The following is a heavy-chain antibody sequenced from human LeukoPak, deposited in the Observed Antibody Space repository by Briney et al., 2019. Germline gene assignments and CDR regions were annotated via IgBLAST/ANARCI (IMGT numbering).Heavy chain of an antibody. V-gene: IGHV4-34*01. CDR3: ARYYYDNSGSLYAFDI. CDR2: INHSGST. Sequence: SETLSLTCAVHGGSFRGYYWSWMRPPPGEGLEWVGEINHSGSTNYSAAPQSRLTISVDASTNQFSLKLSSVTAADTAVYYCARYYYDNSGSLYAFDIWGQGTMVTVSS. J-gene: IGHJ3*02. D-gene: IGHD3-22*01. CDR1: GGSFRGYY.